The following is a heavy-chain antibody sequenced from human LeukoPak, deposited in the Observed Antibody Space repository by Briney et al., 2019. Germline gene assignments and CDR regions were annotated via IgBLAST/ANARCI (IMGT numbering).Heavy chain of an antibody. CDR1: GGSISANY. J-gene: IGHJ5*02. D-gene: IGHD2-2*01. CDR3: ASLYCSSTSCYLSWFDP. V-gene: IGHV4-4*07. Sequence: SETLSLTCTVSGGSISANYWIWMRQPAGKGLEYIGRIYSSGSTNYNPSLKSRVTMSVDTSKNQFSLKLSSVTAADTAVYYCASLYCSSTSCYLSWFDPWGQGTLVTVSS. CDR2: IYSSGST.